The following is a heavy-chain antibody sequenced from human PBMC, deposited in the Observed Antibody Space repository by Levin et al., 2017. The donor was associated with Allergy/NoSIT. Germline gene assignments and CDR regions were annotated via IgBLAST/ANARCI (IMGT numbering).Heavy chain of an antibody. V-gene: IGHV1-18*01. J-gene: IGHJ5*02. CDR2: ISAYNGNT. CDR1: GYTFTSYG. Sequence: ASVKVSCKASGYTFTSYGISWVRQAPGQGLEWMGWISAYNGNTNYAQKLQGRVTMTTDTSTSTAYMELRSLRSDDTAVYYCAREVSGGVVGLNWFDPWGQGTLVTVSS. CDR3: AREVSGGVVGLNWFDP. D-gene: IGHD3-3*01.